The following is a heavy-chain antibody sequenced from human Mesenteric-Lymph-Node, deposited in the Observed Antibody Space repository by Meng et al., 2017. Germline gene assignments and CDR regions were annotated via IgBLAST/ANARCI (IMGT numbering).Heavy chain of an antibody. J-gene: IGHJ4*02. Sequence: GESLKISCAASGFTFSNSDMNWVRQAPGKGLEWVAVIWYDGSNKYYADSVKGRFTISRDNSKNTLYLQMNSLRAEDTAVYYCAREETGGPIDYWGQGTLVTVSS. CDR2: IWYDGSNK. CDR3: AREETGGPIDY. D-gene: IGHD4-23*01. V-gene: IGHV3-33*08. CDR1: GFTFSNSD.